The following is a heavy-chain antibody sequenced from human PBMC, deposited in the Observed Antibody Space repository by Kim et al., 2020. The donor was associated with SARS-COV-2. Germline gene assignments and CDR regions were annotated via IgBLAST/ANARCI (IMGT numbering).Heavy chain of an antibody. Sequence: SETLSLTCTVSGGSISSSSYYWGWIRQPPGKGLEWIGSIYYSGSTYYNPSLKSRVTISVDTSKNQFSLKLSSVTAADTAGYYCARPTITMVRGVKHWYV. CDR2: IYYSGST. D-gene: IGHD3-10*01. CDR1: GGSISSSSYY. V-gene: IGHV4-39*07. J-gene: IGHJ2*01. CDR3: ARPTITMVRGVKHWYV.